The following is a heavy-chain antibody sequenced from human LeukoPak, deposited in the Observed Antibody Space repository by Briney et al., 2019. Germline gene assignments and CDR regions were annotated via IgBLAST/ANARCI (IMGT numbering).Heavy chain of an antibody. V-gene: IGHV3-21*04. CDR3: AKDDTTVVTPFAFDI. D-gene: IGHD4-23*01. Sequence: GGSLRLSCAASGFTFSSYSMNWVRQAPGKGLEWVSSISSSSSYIYYADSVKGRFTISRDNSKNTLYLQMNSLRAEDTAVYYCAKDDTTVVTPFAFDIWGQGTMVTVSS. CDR2: ISSSSSYI. J-gene: IGHJ3*02. CDR1: GFTFSSYS.